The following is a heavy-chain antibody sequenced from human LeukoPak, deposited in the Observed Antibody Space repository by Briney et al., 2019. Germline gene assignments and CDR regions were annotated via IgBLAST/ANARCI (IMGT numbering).Heavy chain of an antibody. J-gene: IGHJ3*02. V-gene: IGHV3-48*03. CDR1: GFTFSSYA. CDR3: ARGGDVDTAMLGAFDI. Sequence: GGSLRLSCAASGFTFSSYAMSWVRQAPGKGLEWVSYISSSGSTTYYADSVKCRFTISRDNAKNSLYLQMNSLRAEDTAVYYCARGGDVDTAMLGAFDIWGQGTMVTVSS. D-gene: IGHD5-18*01. CDR2: ISSSGSTT.